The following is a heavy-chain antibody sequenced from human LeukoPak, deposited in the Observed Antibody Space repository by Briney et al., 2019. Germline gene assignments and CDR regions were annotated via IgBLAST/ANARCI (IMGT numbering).Heavy chain of an antibody. D-gene: IGHD6-19*01. Sequence: ASVKVSCKASGYTLTSYYMHWVRQAPGQGLEWMGIINPSGGSTSYAQKFQGRVTMTRDTSTSTVYMELSSLGSEDTAVYYCARVLYSSGWYAPGFDYWGQGTLVTVSS. V-gene: IGHV1-46*03. CDR2: INPSGGST. CDR3: ARVLYSSGWYAPGFDY. CDR1: GYTLTSYY. J-gene: IGHJ4*02.